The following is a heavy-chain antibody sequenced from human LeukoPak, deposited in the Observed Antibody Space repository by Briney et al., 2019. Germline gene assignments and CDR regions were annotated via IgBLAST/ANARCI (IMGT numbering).Heavy chain of an antibody. CDR3: AKEGDMIVVVIEGYYFDY. J-gene: IGHJ4*02. CDR2: ISGSGGST. D-gene: IGHD3-22*01. CDR1: GFSFSSYA. Sequence: GGSLRLSCAASGFSFSSYAMSWVRQAPGKGLEWVSAISGSGGSTYYADSVKGRFTISRDNSKNTLYLQMNSLRAEDTAVYYCAKEGDMIVVVIEGYYFDYWGQGTLVTVSS. V-gene: IGHV3-23*01.